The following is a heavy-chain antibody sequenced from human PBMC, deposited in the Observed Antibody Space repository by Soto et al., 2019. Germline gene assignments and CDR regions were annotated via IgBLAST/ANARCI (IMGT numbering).Heavy chain of an antibody. CDR2: IYYSGST. V-gene: IGHV4-39*01. CDR3: ARSNIVVVPAAIYYGMDV. CDR1: GGSISSSSYY. D-gene: IGHD2-2*01. J-gene: IGHJ6*02. Sequence: SETLSLTCTVSGGSISSSSYYWGWIRQPPGKGLEWIGSIYYSGSTYYNPSLKSRVTISVDTSKNQFSLKLSSVTAADTAVYYCARSNIVVVPAAIYYGMDVWGQGTTVTVSS.